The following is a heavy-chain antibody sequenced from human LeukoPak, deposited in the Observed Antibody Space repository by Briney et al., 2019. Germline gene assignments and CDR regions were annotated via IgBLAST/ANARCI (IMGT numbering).Heavy chain of an antibody. D-gene: IGHD2-15*01. Sequence: ESSQTLSLTCTVSGGSISSGSYHWSWIRQPAGKALEWIGRIYPSGSTNYDPSLKSRVTISVDTSKSQFSLKLTSVTAADTAVYYCARRYLYCSGGSCYFGWFDPWGQGTLVTVSS. CDR1: GGSISSGSYH. J-gene: IGHJ5*02. CDR2: IYPSGST. V-gene: IGHV4-61*02. CDR3: ARRYLYCSGGSCYFGWFDP.